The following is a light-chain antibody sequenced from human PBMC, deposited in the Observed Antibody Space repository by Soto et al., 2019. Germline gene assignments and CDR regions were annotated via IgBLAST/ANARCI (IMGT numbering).Light chain of an antibody. V-gene: IGKV1-6*01. J-gene: IGKJ1*01. CDR2: VAS. CDR3: LQDYNHPWA. CDR1: QDIGHD. Sequence: AIQMTQSPSSLSASVGDRVTITCRASQDIGHDLAWYQHQAGKAPKILIYVASNLQSGVPSRFSGSGSGTDFTLTISSLQPEDFATYYCLQDYNHPWASGQGTKVDIK.